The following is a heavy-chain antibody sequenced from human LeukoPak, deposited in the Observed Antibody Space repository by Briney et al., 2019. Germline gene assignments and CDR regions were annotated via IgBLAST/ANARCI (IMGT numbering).Heavy chain of an antibody. CDR3: ARDADAYCGGDCYSYFDY. J-gene: IGHJ4*02. D-gene: IGHD2-21*02. Sequence: ASVKVSCKASGGTFSSYAVSWVRQAPGQGLEWMGGIIPIFGTANYAQKFQGRVTITTDESTSTAYMELSSLRSEDTAVYYCARDADAYCGGDCYSYFDYWGQGTLDTVSS. V-gene: IGHV1-69*05. CDR2: IIPIFGTA. CDR1: GGTFSSYA.